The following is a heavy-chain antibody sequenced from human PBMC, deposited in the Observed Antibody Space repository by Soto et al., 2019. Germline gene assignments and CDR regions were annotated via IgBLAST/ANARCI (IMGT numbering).Heavy chain of an antibody. CDR3: ATGEWELLVFDY. CDR2: INAGNGNT. D-gene: IGHD1-26*01. CDR1: GYTFTSYA. V-gene: IGHV1-3*01. J-gene: IGHJ4*02. Sequence: ASVKVSCKASGYTFTSYAMHWVRQAPGQRLEWMGWINAGNGNTKYSQKFQGRVTITRDTSASTAYMELSSLRSEDTAVYYCATGEWELLVFDYWGQGTLVTVSS.